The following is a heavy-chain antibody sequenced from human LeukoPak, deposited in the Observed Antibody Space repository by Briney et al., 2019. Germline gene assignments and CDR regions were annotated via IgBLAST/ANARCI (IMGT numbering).Heavy chain of an antibody. CDR3: AKGRSGLELDY. CDR1: GFTFSSHG. D-gene: IGHD3-10*01. CDR2: ISNSGSST. Sequence: GGSLRLSCAASGFTFSSHGMSWVRQAPGKGREWVSAISNSGSSTSYADSVKGRFTISRDNSKNTLYLQMNSLSGEDTAVYYCAKGRSGLELDYWGQGTLVTVSS. J-gene: IGHJ4*02. V-gene: IGHV3-23*01.